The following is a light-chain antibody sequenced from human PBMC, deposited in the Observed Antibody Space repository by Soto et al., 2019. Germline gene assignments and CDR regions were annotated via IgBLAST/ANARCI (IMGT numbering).Light chain of an antibody. CDR1: SSDVGGYNY. J-gene: IGLJ2*01. V-gene: IGLV2-14*01. CDR2: DVS. Sequence: QSALTQPASVSGSPGQSITISCTGTSSDVGGYNYVSWYQQHPGKAPKLMIYDVSKRPSGVSNRFSGSKSGTTASLTISGLQAEDEADYYCSSYTSSRTVVFGGGTKLTVL. CDR3: SSYTSSRTVV.